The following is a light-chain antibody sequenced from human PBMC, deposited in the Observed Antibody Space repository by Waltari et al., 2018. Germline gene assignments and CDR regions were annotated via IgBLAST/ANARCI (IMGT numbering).Light chain of an antibody. CDR3: QQYGSSPET. CDR1: QNINSNF. J-gene: IGKJ3*01. CDR2: SAS. Sequence: EIVLTQPPNTLSLSPGERATLSCRASQNINSNFLAWYQQIPGQAPRLLIYSASNRATDIPDRFSGIGSGTDFTLTISRLEPEDFAVYYCQQYGSSPETFGPGTKVDIK. V-gene: IGKV3-20*01.